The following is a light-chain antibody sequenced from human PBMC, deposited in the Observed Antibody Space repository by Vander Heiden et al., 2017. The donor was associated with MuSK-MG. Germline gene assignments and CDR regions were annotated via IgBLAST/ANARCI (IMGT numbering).Light chain of an antibody. J-gene: IGKJ2*01. Sequence: DIQMTQSPSSLSASVGDRVTITCQASQDINNYVNWYQQKPGKAPKLLIFDASNLHTGVPARFSRSGSGTDFTFTINSLQPEDFATYHCQQDDKVPHTFGQGTNLEIK. CDR1: QDINNY. CDR3: QQDDKVPHT. CDR2: DAS. V-gene: IGKV1-33*01.